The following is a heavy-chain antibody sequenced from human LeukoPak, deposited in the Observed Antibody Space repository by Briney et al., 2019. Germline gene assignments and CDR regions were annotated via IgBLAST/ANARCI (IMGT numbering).Heavy chain of an antibody. J-gene: IGHJ4*02. CDR1: GGSFSGYY. CDR2: IYTSGST. Sequence: SETLSLTCAVYGGSFSGYYWSWIRQPAGKGLEWIGRIYTSGSTNYNPSLKSRVTMSVDTSKNQFSLKLSSVTAADTAVYYCARDLHSSGWYLGFDYWGQGTLVTVSS. CDR3: ARDLHSSGWYLGFDY. V-gene: IGHV4-4*07. D-gene: IGHD6-19*01.